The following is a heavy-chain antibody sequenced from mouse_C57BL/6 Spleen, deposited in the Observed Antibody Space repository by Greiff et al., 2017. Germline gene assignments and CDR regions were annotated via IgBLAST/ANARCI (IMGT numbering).Heavy chain of an antibody. V-gene: IGHV5-4*01. CDR2: ISDGGSYT. J-gene: IGHJ4*01. Sequence: EVQLVESGGGLVKPGGSLKLSCAASGFTFSSYAMSWVRQTPEKRLEWVATISDGGSYTYYPDNVKGRFTISRDNAKINLYLQMSHLKSEDTAMYYCAREYFYGSSYAMDYWGQGTSVTASS. D-gene: IGHD1-1*01. CDR1: GFTFSSYA. CDR3: AREYFYGSSYAMDY.